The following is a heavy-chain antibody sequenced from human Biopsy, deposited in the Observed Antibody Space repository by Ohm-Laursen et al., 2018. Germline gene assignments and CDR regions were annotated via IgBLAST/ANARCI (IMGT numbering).Heavy chain of an antibody. D-gene: IGHD2-15*01. CDR1: GFNFDEYA. J-gene: IGHJ3*02. CDR2: LTSNSGSI. CDR3: AKGLVVAGVGSALDM. Sequence: LRLSCSASGFNFDEYAMHWVRQAPGKGLELVASLTSNSGSIGHGDSVKGRFTISRDNAKNSLYLQMNSLRTEETAVYYGAKGLVVAGVGSALDMWGQGTVVTVSS. V-gene: IGHV3-9*01.